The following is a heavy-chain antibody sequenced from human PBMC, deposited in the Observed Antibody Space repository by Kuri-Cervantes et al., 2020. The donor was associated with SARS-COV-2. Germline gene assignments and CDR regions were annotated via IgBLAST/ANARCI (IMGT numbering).Heavy chain of an antibody. CDR2: IIPIFGTA. V-gene: IGHV1-69*06. CDR1: GGTFSSYA. D-gene: IGHD2-2*01. CDR3: ARVGPTALSYYYYGMDV. J-gene: IGHJ6*02. Sequence: SVKVSCKASGGTFSSYAISWVRQAPGQGLEWMGGIIPIFGTANYAQKFQGRVTITADKSTSTAYMELSSLRSEGTAVYYCARVGPTALSYYYYGMDVWGQGTTVTVSS.